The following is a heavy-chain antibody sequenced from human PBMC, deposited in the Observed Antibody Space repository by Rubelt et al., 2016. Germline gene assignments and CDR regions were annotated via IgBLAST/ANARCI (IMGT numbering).Heavy chain of an antibody. CDR3: AREEGIRYYYDSSGYYSYFDY. CDR1: A. CDR2: ISSNGGST. J-gene: IGHJ4*02. D-gene: IGHD3-22*01. V-gene: IGHV3-64D*06. Sequence: AMHWVRQAPGKGLEYVSAISSNGGSTYYADSVKGRFTISRDNSKNTLYLQMSSLRAEDTAVYYCAREEGIRYYYDSSGYYSYFDYWGQGTLVTVAS.